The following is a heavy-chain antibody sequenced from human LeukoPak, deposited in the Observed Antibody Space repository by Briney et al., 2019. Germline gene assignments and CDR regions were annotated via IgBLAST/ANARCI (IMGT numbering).Heavy chain of an antibody. CDR2: IYYRGST. CDR1: GGSISSYY. V-gene: IGHV4-59*01. J-gene: IGHJ4*02. CDR3: ARAQPQRDYFDY. D-gene: IGHD1-1*01. Sequence: SETLSLTCTDPGGSISSYYWSWIRQPPGKGLGWIGYIYYRGSTNYNPSLKSRVTISVDTSKNQFSLKLSSVTAADTAVYYCARAQPQRDYFDYWGQGTLVTVSS.